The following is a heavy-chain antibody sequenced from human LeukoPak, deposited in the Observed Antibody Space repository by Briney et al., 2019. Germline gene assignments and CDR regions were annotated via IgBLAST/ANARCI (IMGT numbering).Heavy chain of an antibody. CDR1: GYTFTSYG. J-gene: IGHJ5*02. Sequence: EASVTVSCKASGYTFTSYGISWVRQAPGQGLEWMGWISAYNGNTNYAQKLQGRVTMTTDISTSTAYMELRSLRSDDTAVYYCARAITMVRGAPWGQGTLVTVSS. CDR2: ISAYNGNT. CDR3: ARAITMVRGAP. V-gene: IGHV1-18*04. D-gene: IGHD3-10*01.